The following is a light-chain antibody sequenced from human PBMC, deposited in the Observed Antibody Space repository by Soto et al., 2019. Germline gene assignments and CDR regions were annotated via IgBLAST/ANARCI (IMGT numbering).Light chain of an antibody. J-gene: IGLJ3*02. Sequence: QSVLTQPPSVSAAPGQKVTISCSGSSSNIGNNYVSWYQQLPGTAPKALIYENNKRPSGIPDRFSGSNSGTSATLGITGLQTGDEADYYCGTWDSSLSTGVFGGGTKLTVL. V-gene: IGLV1-51*02. CDR2: ENN. CDR3: GTWDSSLSTGV. CDR1: SSNIGNNY.